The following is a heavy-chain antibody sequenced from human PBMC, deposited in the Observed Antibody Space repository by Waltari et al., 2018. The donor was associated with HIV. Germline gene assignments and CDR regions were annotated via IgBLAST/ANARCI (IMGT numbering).Heavy chain of an antibody. J-gene: IGHJ3*02. CDR1: AFTFADYD. Sequence: DVQLVESGGGLVQLGRSLRLSCAASAFTFADYDMLWVRQVPGKGLEWVSGISWNSSNKDYVDSVKGRFSVSRVNAKKSLYLQMNRLRPEDTALYYCVKDSAPLGLGKSHAAFDNWGQGTMVTVSS. V-gene: IGHV3-9*01. D-gene: IGHD1-26*01. CDR2: ISWNSSNK. CDR3: VKDSAPLGLGKSHAAFDN.